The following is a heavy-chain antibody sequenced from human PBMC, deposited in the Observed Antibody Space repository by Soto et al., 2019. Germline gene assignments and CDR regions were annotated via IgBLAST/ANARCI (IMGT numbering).Heavy chain of an antibody. CDR2: ISGSGGST. CDR3: AKSTVVVVADTTTGYWYFDL. D-gene: IGHD2-15*01. V-gene: IGHV3-23*01. Sequence: EVQLLESGGGLVQPGGSLRLSCAASGFTFSSYAMSWVRQAPGKGLEWVSAISGSGGSTYYADSVKGRFTISRDNSKNTLYLQMNSLRAEDTAVYYCAKSTVVVVADTTTGYWYFDLWGRGTLVTVSS. CDR1: GFTFSSYA. J-gene: IGHJ2*01.